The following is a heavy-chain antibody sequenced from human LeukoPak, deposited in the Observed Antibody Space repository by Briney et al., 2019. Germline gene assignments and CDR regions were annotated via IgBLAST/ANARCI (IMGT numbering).Heavy chain of an antibody. Sequence: GGSLRLSCAASGFTFGSCWMHWVRQAPGKGLVWVSRINTDGSRTTYADSVKGRFTISRDNSKNTLYLQMSSLRAEDTAVYYCAKGRGGSYVRFDYWGQGTLVSVSS. CDR3: AKGRGGSYVRFDY. CDR1: GFTFGSCW. D-gene: IGHD1-26*01. V-gene: IGHV3-74*01. J-gene: IGHJ4*02. CDR2: INTDGSRT.